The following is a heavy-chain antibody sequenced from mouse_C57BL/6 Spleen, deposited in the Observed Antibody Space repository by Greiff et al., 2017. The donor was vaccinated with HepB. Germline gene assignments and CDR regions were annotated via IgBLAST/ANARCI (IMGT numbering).Heavy chain of an antibody. Sequence: VQLQQSGAELARPGASVKLSCKASGYTFTSYGISWVKQRTGQGLEWIGEIYPRSGNTYYNEKFKGKATLTADKSSSTAYMELRSLTSEDSAVYFCARSYYYGSRDAMDYWGQGTSVTVSS. CDR3: ARSYYYGSRDAMDY. CDR2: IYPRSGNT. J-gene: IGHJ4*01. D-gene: IGHD1-1*01. V-gene: IGHV1-81*01. CDR1: GYTFTSYG.